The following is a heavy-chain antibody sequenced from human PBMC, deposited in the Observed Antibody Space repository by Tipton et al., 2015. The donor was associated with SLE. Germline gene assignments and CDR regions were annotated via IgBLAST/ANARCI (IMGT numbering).Heavy chain of an antibody. CDR2: IYHSGST. J-gene: IGHJ4*02. D-gene: IGHD6-13*01. Sequence: TLSLTCAVSGYSISSGYYWGWIRQPPRKGLEWIGSIYHSGSTYYNPSLKSRVTISVDTSKNQFSLKLSSVTAADTAVYYCARGRREQLSSSWYPFDYWGQGTLVTVSS. V-gene: IGHV4-38-2*01. CDR1: GYSISSGYY. CDR3: ARGRREQLSSSWYPFDY.